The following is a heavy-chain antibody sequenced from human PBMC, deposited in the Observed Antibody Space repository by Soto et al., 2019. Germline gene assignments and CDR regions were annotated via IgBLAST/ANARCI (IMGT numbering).Heavy chain of an antibody. CDR1: NDSISGYY. CDR3: VRELSRGWFDP. Sequence: SETLSLTCSVSNDSISGYYWSWIRQSPGKGLEWIGYSFYSGGTSYNPSLESRVTISVDRSTNQFSLKLTSVTAADTAVYYCVRELSRGWFDPWGQGTLVTVSS. V-gene: IGHV4-59*01. J-gene: IGHJ5*02. D-gene: IGHD3-16*01. CDR2: SFYSGGT.